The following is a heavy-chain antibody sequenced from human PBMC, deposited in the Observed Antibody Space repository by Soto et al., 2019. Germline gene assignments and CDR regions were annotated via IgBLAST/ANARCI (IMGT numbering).Heavy chain of an antibody. CDR3: ARRYGSAFDI. CDR2: IYYSGTT. CDR1: SASISSSSYT. Sequence: SETLSLTCTVSSASISSSSYTWGWIRQPPGKGLEWIGSIYYSGTTYYNPSLNSRVTVSVDTSKNQFSLKVTSVTAADTAVYYCARRYGSAFDIWGQGTMVTVSS. J-gene: IGHJ3*02. D-gene: IGHD1-26*01. V-gene: IGHV4-39*01.